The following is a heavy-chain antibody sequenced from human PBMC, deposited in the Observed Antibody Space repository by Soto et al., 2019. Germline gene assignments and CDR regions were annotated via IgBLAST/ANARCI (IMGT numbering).Heavy chain of an antibody. D-gene: IGHD2-8*02. J-gene: IGHJ4*02. V-gene: IGHV4-59*08. CDR2: IYYSGST. Sequence: SETLSVTCTVSGGSISSDYWSWIRQPPGKGLEWIGYIYYSGSTNYNPSLKSRVTISVDTSKNQFSLKLSSVTAADTAVYYCARLDAAWYYFDYWGQGTLVTVS. CDR3: ARLDAAWYYFDY. CDR1: GGSISSDY.